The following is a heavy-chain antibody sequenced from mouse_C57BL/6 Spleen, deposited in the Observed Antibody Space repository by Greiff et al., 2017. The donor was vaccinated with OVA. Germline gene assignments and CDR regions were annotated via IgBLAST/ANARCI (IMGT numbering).Heavy chain of an antibody. CDR2: IDPNSGGT. V-gene: IGHV1-72*01. D-gene: IGHD1-1*01. J-gene: IGHJ2*01. Sequence: VQLQQSGAELVKPGASVKLSCKASGYTFTSYWMHWVKQRPGRGLEWIGRIDPNSGGTKYNEKFKSKATLTVDKPSSTAYMQLSSLTSEDSAVYYCARSITTAADYFDYWGQGTTLTVSS. CDR3: ARSITTAADYFDY. CDR1: GYTFTSYW.